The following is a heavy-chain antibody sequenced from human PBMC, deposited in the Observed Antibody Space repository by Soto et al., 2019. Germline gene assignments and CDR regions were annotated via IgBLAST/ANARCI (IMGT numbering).Heavy chain of an antibody. Sequence: EVQLVESGGGLVQPGGSLRLSCVASVFTFNSHTMNWVRQAPGKGLEWLSYISDSSSTIYYADSVKGRFTISRDNAKNSLYLQMNSLRADDTAVYYCAREVGATGYWGQGTLVTVSS. CDR1: VFTFNSHT. CDR3: AREVGATGY. CDR2: ISDSSSTI. D-gene: IGHD1-26*01. J-gene: IGHJ4*02. V-gene: IGHV3-48*04.